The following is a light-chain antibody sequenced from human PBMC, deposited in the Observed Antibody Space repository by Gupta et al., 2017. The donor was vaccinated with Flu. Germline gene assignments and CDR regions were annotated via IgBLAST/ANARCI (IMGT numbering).Light chain of an antibody. CDR3: YASDSRRNAGV. Sequence: ATLSSTGTGDKVANQGAAWLQQKAGQAPKLLIYKENNRTSGIPEIFSASSSGTKATLTINGAQREDEGDYYCYASDSRRNAGVFGGGTKLTVL. CDR1: GDKVANQG. V-gene: IGLV10-54*04. CDR2: KEN. J-gene: IGLJ3*02.